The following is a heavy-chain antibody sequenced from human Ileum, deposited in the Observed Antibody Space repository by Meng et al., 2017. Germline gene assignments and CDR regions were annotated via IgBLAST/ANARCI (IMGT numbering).Heavy chain of an antibody. Sequence: GESLKISCVASGFTFSSYWFHWVRQAPGKGLEWISYISDSGVTIYADSVKGRFTISRDNAKNSLFLQMNSLRVEDTAVYYCARDKGSGYSDEESGFDYWGQGTLVTVSS. D-gene: IGHD5-12*01. CDR1: GFTFSSYW. V-gene: IGHV3-48*04. CDR3: ARDKGSGYSDEESGFDY. CDR2: ISDSGVTI. J-gene: IGHJ4*02.